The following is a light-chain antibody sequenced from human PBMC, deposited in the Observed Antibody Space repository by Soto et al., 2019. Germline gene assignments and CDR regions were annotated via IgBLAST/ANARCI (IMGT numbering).Light chain of an antibody. V-gene: IGKV3-11*01. J-gene: IGKJ5*01. Sequence: EIVLTQSPATLSLSPGERATLSCRASQSIDTYLAWYQQKPGQAPRLLIYDASDRATGIPARFSGSGSGTDFTLTISGLEPEDFAVYFCQQRSNWLRTFGQGTRLEIK. CDR2: DAS. CDR3: QQRSNWLRT. CDR1: QSIDTY.